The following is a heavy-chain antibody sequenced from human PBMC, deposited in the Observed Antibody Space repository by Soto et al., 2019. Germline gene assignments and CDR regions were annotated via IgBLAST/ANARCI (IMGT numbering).Heavy chain of an antibody. Sequence: ASVKVSCKASGYTFTGYYMHWVRQAPGQGLEWMGWINPNSGGTNYAQKFQGWVTMTRDTSISTAYMELSRLRSDDTAVYYCARGSSGRYYCYYGMDVWGQGTTVTVSS. D-gene: IGHD6-19*01. J-gene: IGHJ6*02. CDR3: ARGSSGRYYCYYGMDV. CDR2: INPNSGGT. CDR1: GYTFTGYY. V-gene: IGHV1-2*04.